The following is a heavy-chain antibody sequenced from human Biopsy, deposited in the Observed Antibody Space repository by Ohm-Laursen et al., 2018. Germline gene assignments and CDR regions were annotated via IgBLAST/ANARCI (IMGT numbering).Heavy chain of an antibody. V-gene: IGHV3-15*01. J-gene: IGHJ4*02. CDR1: GFIFSNAW. CDR3: TSVPCSRATCSAD. Sequence: SLRLSCTASGFIFSNAWMTWVRQAPGKGLEWVGRTKTKADGGTTDYAAPVKGRFIISRDDSEDTLYLQMSSLQIEDTAIYYCTSVPCSRATCSADWGQGTLVIVSS. D-gene: IGHD5-24*01. CDR2: TKTKADGGTT.